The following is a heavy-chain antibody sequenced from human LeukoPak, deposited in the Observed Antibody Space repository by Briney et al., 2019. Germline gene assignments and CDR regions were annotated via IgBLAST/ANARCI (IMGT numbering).Heavy chain of an antibody. Sequence: PGGSLRPSCAASGFTFSNAWMSWVRQAPGKGLEWVGRIKSKTDGGATDYAAPVKGRFTISRDDSETTLYLQMSSLKTEDTAVYYCTTGADPDYADYYFYDMDVWGQGTTVTVSS. CDR3: TTGADPDYADYYFYDMDV. CDR1: GFTFSNAW. CDR2: IKSKTDGGAT. V-gene: IGHV3-15*01. D-gene: IGHD4-17*01. J-gene: IGHJ6*02.